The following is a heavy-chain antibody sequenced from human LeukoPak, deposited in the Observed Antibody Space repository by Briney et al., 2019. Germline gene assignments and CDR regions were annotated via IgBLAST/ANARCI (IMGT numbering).Heavy chain of an antibody. CDR3: ARTSLDCSGGSCYSVWYCDL. CDR1: GESISTYY. CDR2: IYNSGLA. D-gene: IGHD2-15*01. V-gene: IGHV4-59*01. J-gene: IGHJ2*01. Sequence: PSETLSLTCSVAGESISTYYWRSCRQPPGKELEWIGYIYNSGLANYNPSLKSRVTISVDTSKNQFSLKLSSVTAADTAVYYCARTSLDCSGGSCYSVWYCDLWGRGTLVTVSS.